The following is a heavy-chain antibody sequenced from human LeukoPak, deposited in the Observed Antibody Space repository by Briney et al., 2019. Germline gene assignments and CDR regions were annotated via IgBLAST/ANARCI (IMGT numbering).Heavy chain of an antibody. V-gene: IGHV3-11*01. J-gene: IGHJ4*02. CDR2: ISGRGHTI. CDR3: ASGSGGSYYFDY. D-gene: IGHD2-15*01. Sequence: GGSLRLSRAASGFTFSDYYMSWIRQAPGKGLEWVSYISGRGHTIYYADSVKGRFTISRDNAKNSLYLQMISLRAEDTAVYYCASGSGGSYYFDYWGQGTLVTFSS. CDR1: GFTFSDYY.